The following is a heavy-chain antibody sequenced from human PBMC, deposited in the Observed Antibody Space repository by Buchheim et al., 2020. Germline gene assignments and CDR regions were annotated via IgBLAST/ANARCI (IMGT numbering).Heavy chain of an antibody. CDR3: GRGHYGLDV. CDR2: ISPGSTST. J-gene: IGHJ6*02. CDR1: GFTFSDWY. Sequence: QVQLVESGGGLVKPGGSLRLSCAASGFTFSDWYMSWIRQAPGKGLEWVSYISPGSTSTNYADSLKGRFTISSDDAKNSFYLQMNSLTAEDTAVYYCGRGHYGLDVWGQGTT. V-gene: IGHV3-11*05.